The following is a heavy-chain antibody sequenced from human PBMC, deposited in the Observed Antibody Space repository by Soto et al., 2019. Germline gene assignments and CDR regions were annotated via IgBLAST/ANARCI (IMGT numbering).Heavy chain of an antibody. J-gene: IGHJ4*02. Sequence: EVQLEESGGGLIKPGESLTLSCAASDFILSDAWMKWVRQAPGKGLEWVVRIKSKAHGGTTDYAAPLKGRCAILRDESKNTMYLQMNDQPTEDSGMYYCASYRGSSGLGRYAYWGQGALVTVSS. D-gene: IGHD3-22*01. CDR1: DFILSDAW. V-gene: IGHV3-15*07. CDR3: ASYRGSSGLGRYAY. CDR2: IKSKAHGGTT.